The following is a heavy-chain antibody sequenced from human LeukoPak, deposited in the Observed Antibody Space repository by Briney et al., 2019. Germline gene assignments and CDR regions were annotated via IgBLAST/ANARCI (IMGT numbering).Heavy chain of an antibody. J-gene: IGHJ4*02. D-gene: IGHD3-16*02. V-gene: IGHV3-7*01. CDR2: MKQDGSEK. Sequence: PGGSLRLSCAASGFTFSSYWMSWVRQAPGKGLERVANMKQDGSEKYYVDSVKGRFTISRDNAKNSLYLQMNSLRAEDTAVYYCARDVAHYDPVWGSYRTGGFDYWGQGTLVTVSS. CDR1: GFTFSSYW. CDR3: ARDVAHYDPVWGSYRTGGFDY.